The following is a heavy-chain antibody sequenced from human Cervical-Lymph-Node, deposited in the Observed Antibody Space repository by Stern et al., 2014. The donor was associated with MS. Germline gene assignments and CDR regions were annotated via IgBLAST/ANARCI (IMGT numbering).Heavy chain of an antibody. CDR3: ARLRVGNITRDY. J-gene: IGHJ4*02. CDR2: INTNTGIP. V-gene: IGHV7-4-1*02. D-gene: IGHD1-26*01. CDR1: GYTFTHYG. Sequence: QVQLVQSGSELKKPGASVKVSCKASGYTFTHYGINWVRQATGQGLEWMGWINTNTGIPTYAQAFTGRFVFSFDASVSTAYLHISNLKADDTAIYYCARLRVGNITRDYWGPGTLVTVSS.